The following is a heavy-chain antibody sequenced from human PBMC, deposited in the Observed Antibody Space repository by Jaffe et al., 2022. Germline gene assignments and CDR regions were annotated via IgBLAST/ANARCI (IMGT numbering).Heavy chain of an antibody. J-gene: IGHJ5*02. CDR2: IYWNDDK. V-gene: IGHV2-5*01. CDR3: AHRMGDDVPGSSWSAWFDP. D-gene: IGHD6-13*01. Sequence: QITLKESGPTLVKPTQTLTLTCTFSGFSLSTSGVGVGWIRQPPGKALEWLALIYWNDDKRYSPSLKSRLTITKDTSKNQVVLTMTNMDPVDTATYYCAHRMGDDVPGSSWSAWFDPWGQGTLVTVSS. CDR1: GFSLSTSGVG.